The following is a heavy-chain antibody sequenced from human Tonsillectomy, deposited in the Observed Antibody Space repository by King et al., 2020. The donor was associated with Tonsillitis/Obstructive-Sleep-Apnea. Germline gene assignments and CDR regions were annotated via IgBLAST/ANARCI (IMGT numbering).Heavy chain of an antibody. CDR2: IDPSDSYT. V-gene: IGHV5-10-1*03. Sequence: VQLVESGAEVKKPGESLRISCKGSGYSFTTYWITWVRQMPGKGLEWMGRIDPSDSYTDYSPSFQGHVIISTDKSISTAYLQWSSLKASDTAMYYCARHEARPDAMDVWGQGTTVTVSS. CDR3: ARHEARPDAMDV. CDR1: GYSFTTYW. D-gene: IGHD6-6*01. J-gene: IGHJ6*02.